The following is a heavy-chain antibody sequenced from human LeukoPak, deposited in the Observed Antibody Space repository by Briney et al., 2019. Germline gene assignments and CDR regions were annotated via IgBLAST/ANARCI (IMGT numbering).Heavy chain of an antibody. CDR3: ARDKKGRLDY. CDR1: GFTFSSYE. D-gene: IGHD1-26*01. J-gene: IGHJ4*02. Sequence: GVSLRLSCAASGFTFSSYEINWVPRAPGKGREWVSYISSRCSTIYYADSPKGRFTISRDNAKNSLYLKMHSLGAEDTCVYYCARDKKGRLDYWGEGGQVTV. V-gene: IGHV3-48*03. CDR2: ISSRCSTI.